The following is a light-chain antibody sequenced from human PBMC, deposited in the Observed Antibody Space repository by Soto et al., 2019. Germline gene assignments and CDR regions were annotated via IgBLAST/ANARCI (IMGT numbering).Light chain of an antibody. CDR1: QSISSF. V-gene: IGKV3-11*01. CDR3: QQRKHWPPIT. Sequence: EIVVTQSPATLSLSPGERATLSCRASQSISSFLAWYQQRPGQAPRLLIYDTSNRATGIPARFSGSGSGTDFTLTISSLEPEDFAVYYCQQRKHWPPITFGQGTRLEIK. CDR2: DTS. J-gene: IGKJ5*01.